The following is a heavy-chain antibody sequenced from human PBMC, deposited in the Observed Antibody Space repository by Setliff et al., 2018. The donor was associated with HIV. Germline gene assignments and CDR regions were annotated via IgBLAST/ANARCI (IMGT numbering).Heavy chain of an antibody. J-gene: IGHJ2*01. Sequence: TLSLTCAVYGGSLSGYYWSWVRQSPGRGLEWIGEINQSGNTNFNPSLKSRLIISVDTSKSQFSLKLTSVTAADTALYYCAREGGQGYSGSGSFYHRNFDLWGRGTLVTV. V-gene: IGHV4-34*01. D-gene: IGHD3-10*01. CDR2: INQSGNT. CDR1: GGSLSGYY. CDR3: AREGGQGYSGSGSFYHRNFDL.